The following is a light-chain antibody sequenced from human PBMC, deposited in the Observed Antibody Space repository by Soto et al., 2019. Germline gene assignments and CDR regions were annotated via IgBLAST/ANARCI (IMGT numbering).Light chain of an antibody. Sequence: QSVLTQPPSVSAAPGQKVTISCSGSSSSIGNHFVSWYQQFPGTAPKLLIYDNNKRPSGIPDRFSGSKSGTSATLGITGLQTGDEADYYCGTWDSSLSAGVFGGGTKLTVL. CDR3: GTWDSSLSAGV. J-gene: IGLJ2*01. CDR1: SSSIGNHF. CDR2: DNN. V-gene: IGLV1-51*01.